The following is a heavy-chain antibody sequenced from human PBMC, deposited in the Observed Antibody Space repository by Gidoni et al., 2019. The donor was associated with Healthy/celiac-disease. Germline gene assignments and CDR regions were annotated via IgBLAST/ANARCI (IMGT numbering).Heavy chain of an antibody. D-gene: IGHD3-22*01. CDR1: GFTVSSNY. CDR2: IYSGGST. J-gene: IGHJ4*02. CDR3: ARVSDYYDSSGYYDY. V-gene: IGHV3-53*01. Sequence: EVQLVESGGGLIQPGGSLRLSCAASGFTVSSNYMSWVRQAPGKGLEWVSVIYSGGSTYYADSVKGRFTISRDNSKNTLYLQMNSLRAEDTAVYYCARVSDYYDSSGYYDYWGQGTLVTVSS.